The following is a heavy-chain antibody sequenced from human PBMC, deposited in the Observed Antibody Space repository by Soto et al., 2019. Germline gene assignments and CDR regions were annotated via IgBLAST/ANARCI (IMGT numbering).Heavy chain of an antibody. J-gene: IGHJ4*02. D-gene: IGHD3-10*01. V-gene: IGHV4-30-2*01. CDR2: IYHSGNT. Sequence: QLQLQESGSGLVKPSQTLSLTCAVSGGSISSGGYSWSWIRQPPGKGLEWIGYIYHSGNTYYNPSLKRRVTISVDRSKNQFSLKLSSVTAADTAAYYCARDGVGYGSGSFDYWGQGTLVTVSS. CDR1: GGSISSGGYS. CDR3: ARDGVGYGSGSFDY.